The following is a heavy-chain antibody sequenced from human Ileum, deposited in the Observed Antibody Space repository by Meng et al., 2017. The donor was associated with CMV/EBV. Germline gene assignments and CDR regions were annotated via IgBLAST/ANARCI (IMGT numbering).Heavy chain of an antibody. CDR3: VREKTRRDAHNSHFYYGMDG. V-gene: IGHV3-7*01. CDR1: GFTFASYW. D-gene: IGHD5-24*01. CDR2: MKQDGSET. J-gene: IGHJ6*02. Sequence: GGSLRLSCAASGFTFASYWLSWVRQAPGKGLEWVANMKQDGSETNYVDSVKGRFIISRDFVKKSLYLQMNSLRAEDTGVYYCVREKTRRDAHNSHFYYGMDGWGQGTTVTVSS.